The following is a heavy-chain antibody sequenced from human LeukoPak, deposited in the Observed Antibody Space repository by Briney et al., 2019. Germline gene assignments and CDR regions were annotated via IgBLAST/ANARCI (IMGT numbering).Heavy chain of an antibody. D-gene: IGHD6-6*01. Sequence: GGSLRLSCAASGFTFSRYSMSWVRQAPGKGLEWVSVIDNTGSDTFYADSVKGRFTISRDNSKDTLFLQVNSLRAEDTAVYYCAKADRSSSRRPFESWGQGNLVTVSS. J-gene: IGHJ4*02. CDR1: GFTFSRYS. CDR3: AKADRSSSRRPFES. CDR2: IDNTGSDT. V-gene: IGHV3-23*05.